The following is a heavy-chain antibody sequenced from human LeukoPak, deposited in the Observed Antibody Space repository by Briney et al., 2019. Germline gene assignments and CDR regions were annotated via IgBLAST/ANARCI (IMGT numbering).Heavy chain of an antibody. CDR3: AKGKAYYYDSSGFLPQGY. CDR2: ISGSGGST. J-gene: IGHJ4*02. D-gene: IGHD3-22*01. Sequence: PGGSLRLSCAASGFTFSSYAMSWVRQAPGKGLEWVSAISGSGGSTYYADSVKGRFTVSRDNSKNTLYLQMNSLRAEDTAVYYCAKGKAYYYDSSGFLPQGYWGQGTLVTVSS. V-gene: IGHV3-23*01. CDR1: GFTFSSYA.